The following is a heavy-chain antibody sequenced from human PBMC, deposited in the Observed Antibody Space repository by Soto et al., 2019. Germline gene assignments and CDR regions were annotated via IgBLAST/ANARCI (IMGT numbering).Heavy chain of an antibody. J-gene: IGHJ6*02. Sequence: QVQLVESGGGVVQPGRSLRLSCAASGFTFNSYGMHWVRQGPGNGLEWVAFISYDSTKTYYADSVKGRFTISRDNSNSALYVQMNSLTGEDTAVYYCARPRSACSDFHYYSLDVWGQGTTVTVSS. CDR2: ISYDSTKT. D-gene: IGHD1-26*01. V-gene: IGHV3-30*03. CDR1: GFTFNSYG. CDR3: ARPRSACSDFHYYSLDV.